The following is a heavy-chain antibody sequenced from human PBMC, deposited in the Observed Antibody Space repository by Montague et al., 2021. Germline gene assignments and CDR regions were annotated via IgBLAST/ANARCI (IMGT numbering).Heavy chain of an antibody. D-gene: IGHD6-25*01. CDR1: GGSINTYS. V-gene: IGHV4-4*07. CDR2: LSNGGST. J-gene: IGHJ6*03. CDR3: ARDTVGASGYIYYDYMDV. Sequence: SETLSLTCTVFGGSINTYSWSWIRQPAGKGLEWIGRLSNGGSTNSNPSLKSRVSMSVDTSKNQFSLKLSSVTAADTAVYFCARDTVGASGYIYYDYMDVWGRGTTVTVSS.